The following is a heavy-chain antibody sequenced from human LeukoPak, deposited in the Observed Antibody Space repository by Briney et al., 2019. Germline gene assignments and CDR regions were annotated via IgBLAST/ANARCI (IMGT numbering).Heavy chain of an antibody. D-gene: IGHD3-10*01. CDR1: GFTISSYA. CDR2: LNDSGSST. Sequence: GGSLRLSCAASGFTISSYAMSWVRQAPGKGLDWVSTLNDSGSSTYYAASVNRGFTISRDNSKNTLYLQMDRLRVEDTATYYGAKDPYSDYGSGRPPFMDVWGQGTTVAVSS. J-gene: IGHJ6*02. CDR3: AKDPYSDYGSGRPPFMDV. V-gene: IGHV3-23*01.